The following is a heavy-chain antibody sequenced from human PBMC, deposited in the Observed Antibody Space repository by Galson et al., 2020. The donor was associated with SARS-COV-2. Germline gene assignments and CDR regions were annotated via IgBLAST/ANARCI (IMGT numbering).Heavy chain of an antibody. CDR3: VRDATSSGWYNWFDT. Sequence: SETLSLTCTVSGGSIRSSNYYWGWIRQPPGKGLEWIGSVLNSGTTHYSPSLQSRVTISVDTSKNQFSLNLNSVTAADTAMYYCVRDATSSGWYNWFDTWGQGTLVTVSS. D-gene: IGHD6-19*01. V-gene: IGHV4-39*07. CDR2: VLNSGTT. CDR1: GGSIRSSNYY. J-gene: IGHJ5*02.